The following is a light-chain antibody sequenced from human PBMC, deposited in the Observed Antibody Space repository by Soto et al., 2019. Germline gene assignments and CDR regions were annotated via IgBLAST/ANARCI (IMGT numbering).Light chain of an antibody. CDR3: SSYTVINTAV. CDR1: TSDVGVYNY. CDR2: EVD. Sequence: QSALTQPASVSGSPGQSVSISCTGSTSDVGVYNYVAWYQHKPGKAPRLLIYEVDHRPSGISPRFSGSKSGNTASLTISGLQTDDEADYYCSSYTVINTAVCVGGTKVTVL. V-gene: IGLV2-14*01. J-gene: IGLJ3*02.